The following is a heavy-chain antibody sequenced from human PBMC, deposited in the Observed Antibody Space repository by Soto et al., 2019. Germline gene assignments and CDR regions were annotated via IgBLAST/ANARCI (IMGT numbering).Heavy chain of an antibody. D-gene: IGHD6-6*01. J-gene: IGHJ6*02. Sequence: GSLRLSCAASGFTFSRYWMHWVRQAPGKGLVWVSRINSDGSSTSYADSVKGRFTISRDNAKNTLYLQMNSLRAEDTAVYYCARAPVLKYSSSSDYYYYYGMDVWGQGTTVTISS. V-gene: IGHV3-74*01. CDR2: INSDGSST. CDR1: GFTFSRYW. CDR3: ARAPVLKYSSSSDYYYYYGMDV.